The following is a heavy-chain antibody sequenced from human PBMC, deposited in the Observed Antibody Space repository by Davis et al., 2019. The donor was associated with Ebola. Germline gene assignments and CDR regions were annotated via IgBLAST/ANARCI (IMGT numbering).Heavy chain of an antibody. CDR3: ASGHDQMYYYYGMDV. V-gene: IGHV4-59*12. Sequence: MPSETLSLTCAVYGGSFSGYYWGWIRQPPGKGLEWIGYIYYSGSTNYNPSLKSRVTISVDTSKNQFSLKLSSVTAADTAVYYCASGHDQMYYYYGMDVWGKGTTVTVSS. D-gene: IGHD5-12*01. CDR2: IYYSGST. CDR1: GGSFSGYY. J-gene: IGHJ6*04.